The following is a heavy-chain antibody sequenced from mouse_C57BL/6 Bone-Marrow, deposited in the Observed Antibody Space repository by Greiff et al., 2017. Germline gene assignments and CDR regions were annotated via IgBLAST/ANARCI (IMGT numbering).Heavy chain of an antibody. J-gene: IGHJ1*03. CDR3: TRGTVVETYWYFDV. CDR1: GFTFSSYA. CDR2: ISSGGDYI. Sequence: EVQRVESGEGLVKPGGSLKLSCAASGFTFSSYAMSWVRQTPEKRLEWVAYISSGGDYIYYADTVKGRFTISRDNARNTLYLQMSSLKSEDTAMYYCTRGTVVETYWYFDVWGTGTTVTVSS. D-gene: IGHD1-1*01. V-gene: IGHV5-9-1*02.